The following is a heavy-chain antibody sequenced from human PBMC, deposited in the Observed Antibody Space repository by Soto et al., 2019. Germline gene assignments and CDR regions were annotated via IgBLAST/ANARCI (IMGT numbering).Heavy chain of an antibody. CDR3: AKDGNPIPYLTGYYRLGWFDP. CDR1: GFTFSSYA. CDR2: ISGSGGST. J-gene: IGHJ5*02. D-gene: IGHD3-9*01. Sequence: GGSLRLSCAASGFTFSSYAMSWVRQAPGKGLKWVSAISGSGGSTYYADSVKGRFTISRDNSKNTLYLQMNSLRAEDTAVYYCAKDGNPIPYLTGYYRLGWFDPWGQGTLVTVSS. V-gene: IGHV3-23*01.